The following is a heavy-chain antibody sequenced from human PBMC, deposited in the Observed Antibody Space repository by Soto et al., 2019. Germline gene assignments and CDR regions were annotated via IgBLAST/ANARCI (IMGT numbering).Heavy chain of an antibody. CDR1: GYTFTSYD. CDR3: ARGRIRVRGVIALGPYYYYYGMDV. V-gene: IGHV1-8*01. D-gene: IGHD3-10*01. CDR2: MNPNSGNT. J-gene: IGHJ6*02. Sequence: GASVKVSCKASGYTFTSYDINWVRQATGRGLEWMGWMNPNSGNTGYAQKFQGRVTMTRNTSISTAYMELSSLRSEDTAVYYCARGRIRVRGVIALGPYYYYYGMDVWGHGTTVTVSS.